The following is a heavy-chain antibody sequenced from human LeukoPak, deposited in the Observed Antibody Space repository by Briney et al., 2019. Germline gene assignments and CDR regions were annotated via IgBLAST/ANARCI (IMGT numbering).Heavy chain of an antibody. D-gene: IGHD5-12*01. CDR2: ISGSGGST. CDR1: GFTFSSYA. V-gene: IGHV3-23*01. Sequence: PGGSLRLSCAASGFTFSSYAMSWVRQAPGKGLEWVSAISGSGGSTYYADSVKGRFTISRDNSKNTLNLQMNSLRAEDTAVYYCAKEPRRDIVATTGDYWGQGTLVTVSS. J-gene: IGHJ4*02. CDR3: AKEPRRDIVATTGDY.